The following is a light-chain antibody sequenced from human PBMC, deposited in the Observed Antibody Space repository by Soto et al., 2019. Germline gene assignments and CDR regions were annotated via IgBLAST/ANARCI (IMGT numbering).Light chain of an antibody. Sequence: DLQMTQSPSTLSASVGDRVTITCRASQSISSWLAWYQQKPGKAPKLLIYDASSLESGVPSRFSGSGSGTEFTRTISSLQPDDFAACYCQQYNSYSWTFGQGTKVEIK. CDR1: QSISSW. CDR3: QQYNSYSWT. V-gene: IGKV1-5*01. CDR2: DAS. J-gene: IGKJ1*01.